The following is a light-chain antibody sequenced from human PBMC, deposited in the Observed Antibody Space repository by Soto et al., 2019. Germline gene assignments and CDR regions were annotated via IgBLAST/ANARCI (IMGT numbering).Light chain of an antibody. J-gene: IGLJ2*01. CDR1: SSDIGAYNF. CDR3: TSSTTSHTMI. V-gene: IGLV2-14*03. CDR2: DVN. Sequence: QSALTQPASVSGSPGQSITISCTGTSSDIGAYNFVSWYQQHPGKAPKLMLYDVNIRPSGVSNRFSGSKSGNTASLTISGLQAEAEAHYYCTSSTTSHTMIFGGETMLTVL.